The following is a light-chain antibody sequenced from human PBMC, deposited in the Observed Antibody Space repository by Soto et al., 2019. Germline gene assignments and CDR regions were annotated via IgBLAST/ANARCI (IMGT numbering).Light chain of an antibody. Sequence: DIQMTQSPSSLSASVGDRVTITCQASQDISKYLNWYQQKPGKAPKLLIYDASNLETGVPSRFSGSGSGTAFTFTISSLQPEDVATYHCQQYDSLPPLFTFCPGTKVAIK. J-gene: IGKJ3*01. CDR3: QQYDSLPPLFT. V-gene: IGKV1-33*01. CDR2: DAS. CDR1: QDISKY.